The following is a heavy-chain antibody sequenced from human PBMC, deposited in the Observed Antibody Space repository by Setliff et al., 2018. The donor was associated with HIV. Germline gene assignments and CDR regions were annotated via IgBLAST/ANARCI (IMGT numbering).Heavy chain of an antibody. Sequence: SETLSLTCAVSGGFFSSTNWWGWVRQSPGKGLEWIGEIYHTGSANYNPSLTGRVIISGDKSKNQFSLKLKSVTVADTGLFYCARGTYYYDNRDYFPENFYYMDVWGKGTTVTVSS. CDR3: ARGTYYYDNRDYFPENFYYMDV. J-gene: IGHJ6*03. CDR1: GGFFSSTNW. D-gene: IGHD3-22*01. CDR2: IYHTGSA. V-gene: IGHV4-4*02.